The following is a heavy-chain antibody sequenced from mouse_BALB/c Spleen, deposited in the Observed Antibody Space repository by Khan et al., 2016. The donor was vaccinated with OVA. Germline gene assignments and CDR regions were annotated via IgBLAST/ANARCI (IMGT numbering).Heavy chain of an antibody. Sequence: QVQLQQSGADLAKPGASLKMSCPASGYTFTTYWIHWIKQRPGKGLEWIGYINPSTGYTEYNKNFKDKSTLTADESSSTAYLQLNSLTYADSAVYYCARRRLYGFCAYWGEGTLVTVSA. J-gene: IGHJ3*01. D-gene: IGHD2-10*02. V-gene: IGHV1-7*01. CDR3: ARRRLYGFCAY. CDR1: GYTFTTYW. CDR2: INPSTGYT.